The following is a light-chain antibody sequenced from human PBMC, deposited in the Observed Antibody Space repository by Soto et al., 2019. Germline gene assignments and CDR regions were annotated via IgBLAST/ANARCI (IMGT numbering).Light chain of an antibody. V-gene: IGKV1-33*01. CDR3: QHYDNLPPFT. Sequence: DHQMTQSPSSLSASLGDRVTITCQASQDIRKYLSWYQQKPGRAPKLLIYGASNLETGVPSRFSGSGYGTDFTFTISSLQPEDIATYYCQHYDNLPPFTFGPGTKVAIK. J-gene: IGKJ3*01. CDR2: GAS. CDR1: QDIRKY.